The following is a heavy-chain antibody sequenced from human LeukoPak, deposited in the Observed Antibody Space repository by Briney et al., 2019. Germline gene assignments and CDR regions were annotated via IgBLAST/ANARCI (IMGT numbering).Heavy chain of an antibody. V-gene: IGHV3-9*01. CDR1: GFTFDDYA. D-gene: IGHD6-13*01. J-gene: IGHJ4*02. Sequence: GGSLRLSCAASGFTFDDYAMHWVRQAPGKGLEWVSGINWRGDRIGYADSVKGRFTISRDNAKKSLYLQMNSLRAEDTAVHYCAKDQRAAAYYFDYWGQGTLVTVSS. CDR2: INWRGDRI. CDR3: AKDQRAAAYYFDY.